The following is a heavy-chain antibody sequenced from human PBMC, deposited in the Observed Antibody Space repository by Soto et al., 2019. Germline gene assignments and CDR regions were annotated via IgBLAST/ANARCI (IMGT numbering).Heavy chain of an antibody. CDR1: GYTFTSYY. CDR3: ARSYVEQQLVRMDAFDI. D-gene: IGHD6-13*01. Sequence: QVQLVQSGAEVKKPGASVKVSCKASGYTFTSYYMHWVRQAPGQGLEWMGIINPSGGSTSYAQKFQGRVTMTRDTSTSTVYMELSSLRSEDTAVYYCARSYVEQQLVRMDAFDIWGQGTMVTVSS. CDR2: INPSGGST. V-gene: IGHV1-46*03. J-gene: IGHJ3*02.